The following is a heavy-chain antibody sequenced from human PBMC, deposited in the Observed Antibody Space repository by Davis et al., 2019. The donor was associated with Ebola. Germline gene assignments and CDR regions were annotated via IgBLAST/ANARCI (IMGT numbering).Heavy chain of an antibody. D-gene: IGHD3-16*01. CDR3: AMSPLGY. CDR2: IYPEDSDT. Sequence: GESLKISCEVSGYKFTNYWITWVRQLPGKGLEWMGVIYPEDSDTRYSPSFQGQVTISADKSTSTAYLQWSSLKASDTAMYYCAMSPLGYWGQGTFVTVSS. V-gene: IGHV5-51*01. CDR1: GYKFTNYW. J-gene: IGHJ4*02.